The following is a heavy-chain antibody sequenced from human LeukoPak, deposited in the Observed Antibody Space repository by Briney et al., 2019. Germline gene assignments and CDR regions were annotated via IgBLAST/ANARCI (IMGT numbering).Heavy chain of an antibody. Sequence: GASVKVSCKASGYTFTGYYMHWVRQAPGQGLEWMGWINPNSGGTNYAQKFQGRVTMTRDTSISTAYMELSRLRSDDTAVYYCARDIVATILPTYDYWGQGTLVTVSS. CDR3: ARDIVATILPTYDY. V-gene: IGHV1-2*02. CDR1: GYTFTGYY. J-gene: IGHJ4*02. CDR2: INPNSGGT. D-gene: IGHD5-12*01.